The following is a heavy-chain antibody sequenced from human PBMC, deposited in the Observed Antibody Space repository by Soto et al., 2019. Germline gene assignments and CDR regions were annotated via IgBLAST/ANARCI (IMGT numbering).Heavy chain of an antibody. D-gene: IGHD6-13*01. CDR3: ASAEYSSSWSDYYYGMDV. V-gene: IGHV3-30-3*01. CDR1: GFTFSSYA. J-gene: IGHJ6*02. Sequence: GGSLTLSCAASGFTFSSYAMHWVRWAPGRGLEWVAVISYDGSNKYYADPAKGRFTISRDNSKNTLYLQMNSLRAEDTAVYYCASAEYSSSWSDYYYGMDVWGQGTTVTVSS. CDR2: ISYDGSNK.